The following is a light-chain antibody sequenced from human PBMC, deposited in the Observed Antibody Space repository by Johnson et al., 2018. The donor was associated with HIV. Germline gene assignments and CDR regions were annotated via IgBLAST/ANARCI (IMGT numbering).Light chain of an antibody. CDR3: GTWDSRLSAYG. CDR2: DNN. Sequence: QSVLTQPPSVSAAPGQKVTISCSGSSSNIGNNYVSWYQQLPGTAPKLLIYDNNKRPSGIPDRFSGSKSGTSATLGITGLQTGDEADYYCGTWDSRLSAYGVGTGTKVTGL. J-gene: IGLJ1*01. V-gene: IGLV1-51*01. CDR1: SSNIGNNY.